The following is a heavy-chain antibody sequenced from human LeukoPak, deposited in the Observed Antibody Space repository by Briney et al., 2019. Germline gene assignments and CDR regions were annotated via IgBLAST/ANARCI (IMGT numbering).Heavy chain of an antibody. J-gene: IGHJ4*02. Sequence: GASVKVSCKASGYTFTSYGISWVRQAPGQGLEWMGWINPNSGGTNYAQKFQGRVTMTRDTSISTAYMELSRLRSDDTAVYYCARSVLLWFGEFDYWGQGTLVTVSS. CDR3: ARSVLLWFGEFDY. CDR1: GYTFTSYG. V-gene: IGHV1-2*02. D-gene: IGHD3-10*01. CDR2: INPNSGGT.